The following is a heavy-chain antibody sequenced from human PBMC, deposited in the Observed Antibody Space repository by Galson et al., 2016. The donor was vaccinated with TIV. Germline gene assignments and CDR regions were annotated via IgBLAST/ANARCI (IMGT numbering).Heavy chain of an antibody. CDR3: ARSPQLRYFDWLDY. D-gene: IGHD3-9*01. Sequence: SLRLSCAASGFTFSSYAMHWVRQAPGKGLEWVAVISYDGSNKYYADSVKGRFTISRDNSKNTLYLQMNSLRAEDTAVYYCARSPQLRYFDWLDYWGQETLVTVSS. CDR2: ISYDGSNK. J-gene: IGHJ4*02. V-gene: IGHV3-30*04. CDR1: GFTFSSYA.